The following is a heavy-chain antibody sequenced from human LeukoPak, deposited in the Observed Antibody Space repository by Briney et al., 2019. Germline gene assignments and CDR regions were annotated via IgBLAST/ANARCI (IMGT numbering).Heavy chain of an antibody. CDR2: IWYEGSNK. D-gene: IGHD3-22*01. CDR1: GFTLSSYG. Sequence: PGGSLRLSCAASGFTLSSYGMHWVRQAPGKGLGWGAVIWYEGSNKYYADSVKGRFTISSDNSKNTLYLQMNSLRAEDTAVYYCARDSYYYDSSGYYYVNYYMDVWGKGTPVTVSS. CDR3: ARDSYYYDSSGYYYVNYYMDV. J-gene: IGHJ6*03. V-gene: IGHV3-33*01.